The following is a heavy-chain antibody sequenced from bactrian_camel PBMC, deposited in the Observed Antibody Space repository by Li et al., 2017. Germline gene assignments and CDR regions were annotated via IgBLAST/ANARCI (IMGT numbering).Heavy chain of an antibody. Sequence: QVQLVESGGGSVQAGGSLRLSCGYTYDGGDMAWFRQAPGKEREGVAGIESDGSTSYADSVKGRFTVSQDSAKNILYLQMNSLKPEDTAMYYCAAKTWAAARGPQDVCESGRAFRDWGQGTQVTVS. V-gene: IGHV3S55*01. CDR3: AAKTWAAARGPQDVCESGRAFRD. CDR1: YTYDGGD. CDR2: IESDGST. J-gene: IGHJ4*01. D-gene: IGHD1*01.